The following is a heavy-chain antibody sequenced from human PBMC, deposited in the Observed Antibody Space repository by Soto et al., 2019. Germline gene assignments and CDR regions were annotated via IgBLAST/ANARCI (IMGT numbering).Heavy chain of an antibody. D-gene: IGHD2-2*01. V-gene: IGHV3-48*04. CDR1: GFTFSSYS. Sequence: GGSLRLSCAASGFTFSSYSMNWVRQAPGKGLEWVSYISSSSSTIYYADSVKGRFTISRDNAKNSLYLQMNSLRAEDTAVYYCARVGEDEGVGVTAAMGGYYYYYMDVWGKGTTVTGSS. J-gene: IGHJ6*03. CDR2: ISSSSSTI. CDR3: ARVGEDEGVGVTAAMGGYYYYYMDV.